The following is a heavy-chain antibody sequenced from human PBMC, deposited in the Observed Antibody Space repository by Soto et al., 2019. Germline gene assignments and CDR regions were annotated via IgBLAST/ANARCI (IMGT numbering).Heavy chain of an antibody. V-gene: IGHV3-7*03. D-gene: IGHD1-1*01. Sequence: LRLSCAASGFTFSSYWMSWVRQAPGKGLEWVANIKQDGSEKYYVDSVKGRFTISRDNAKNSLYLQMNSLRAEDTAVYYCARDPSVDWNDVVWFDPWGQGTLVTVSS. CDR2: IKQDGSEK. CDR1: GFTFSSYW. CDR3: ARDPSVDWNDVVWFDP. J-gene: IGHJ5*02.